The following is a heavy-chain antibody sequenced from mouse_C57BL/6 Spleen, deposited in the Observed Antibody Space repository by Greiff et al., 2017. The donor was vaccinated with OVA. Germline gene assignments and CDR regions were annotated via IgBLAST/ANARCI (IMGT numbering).Heavy chain of an antibody. CDR3: AREDGYFDV. CDR2: IYPSDSYT. CDR1: GYTFTSYW. J-gene: IGHJ1*03. V-gene: IGHV1-69*01. Sequence: QVQLQQPGAELVMPGASVKLSCKASGYTFTSYWMHWVKQRPGHGLEWIGEIYPSDSYTNYNQKFKGKSTLTVDKSSSTAYMQLSSLTSEDSAVYYCAREDGYFDVWGTGTTVTVSS.